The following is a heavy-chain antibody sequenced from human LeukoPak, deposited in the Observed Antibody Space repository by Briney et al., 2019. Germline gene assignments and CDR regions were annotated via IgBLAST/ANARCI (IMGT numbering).Heavy chain of an antibody. CDR3: ARTLPDSSSWSFDAFDI. Sequence: PGGSLRLSCAASGFTVSSNYMSWVRQAPGKGLEWVSVIYSGGSTYYADSVKGRFTISRDNSKNTLYLQMNSLRAEDTAVYYCARTLPDSSSWSFDAFDIWGQGTMVTVSS. CDR2: IYSGGST. J-gene: IGHJ3*02. CDR1: GFTVSSNY. V-gene: IGHV3-53*01. D-gene: IGHD6-13*01.